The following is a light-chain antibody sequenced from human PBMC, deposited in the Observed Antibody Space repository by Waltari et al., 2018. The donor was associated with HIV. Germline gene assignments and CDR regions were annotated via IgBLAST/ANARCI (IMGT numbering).Light chain of an antibody. V-gene: IGLV1-40*01. CDR1: SSNIGKGHA. Sequence: QSLLTQPPSLSGAPGQRVTISCTGNSSNIGKGHAFHWYQQFPGTAPKRLIYANANRPSGVPDRFSGSKSGASASLAIAGLQFEDEADYYCQSYDSNVKGVFGGGTKLTVL. J-gene: IGLJ2*01. CDR2: ANA. CDR3: QSYDSNVKGV.